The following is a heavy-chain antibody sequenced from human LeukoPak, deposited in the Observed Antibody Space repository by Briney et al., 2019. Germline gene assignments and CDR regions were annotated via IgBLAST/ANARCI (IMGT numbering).Heavy chain of an antibody. D-gene: IGHD3-10*01. V-gene: IGHV1-18*04. Sequence: ASVKVSCKASGYTFTSYGISWVRQAPGQGLEWMGWTSAYNGNTNYAQKLQGRVTMTTDTSTSTAYMELRSLRSDDTAVYYCARDPQTMVRGVIIPDAFDIWGQGTMVTVSS. CDR3: ARDPQTMVRGVIIPDAFDI. J-gene: IGHJ3*02. CDR1: GYTFTSYG. CDR2: TSAYNGNT.